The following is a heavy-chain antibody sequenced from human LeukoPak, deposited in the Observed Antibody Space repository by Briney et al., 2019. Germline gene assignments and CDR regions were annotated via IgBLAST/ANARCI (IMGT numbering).Heavy chain of an antibody. CDR1: GGTFSSYA. CDR3: ARSYCTNGVCYNYFDY. D-gene: IGHD2-8*01. CDR2: IIPIVGTA. V-gene: IGHV1-69*05. J-gene: IGHJ4*02. Sequence: SVKVSCKASGGTFSSYAISWVRQAPGQGLEWMGGIIPIVGTANYAQKFQGRVTITTDESTSTAYMELSSLRSEDTAVYYCARSYCTNGVCYNYFDYWGQGTLVTVSS.